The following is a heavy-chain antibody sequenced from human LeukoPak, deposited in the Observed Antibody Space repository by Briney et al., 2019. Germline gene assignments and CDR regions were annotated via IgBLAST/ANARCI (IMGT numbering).Heavy chain of an antibody. CDR3: ARGPVIAAAGRRGHYYYYMDV. J-gene: IGHJ6*03. Sequence: ASVNVSCKASGYTFTGYYMHWVRQAPGQGLEWMGWINPNSGGTNYAQKFQGRVTMTRDTSISTAYMELSRLRSDDTAVYYCARGPVIAAAGRRGHYYYYMDVWGKGTTVTVSS. CDR1: GYTFTGYY. CDR2: INPNSGGT. D-gene: IGHD6-13*01. V-gene: IGHV1-2*02.